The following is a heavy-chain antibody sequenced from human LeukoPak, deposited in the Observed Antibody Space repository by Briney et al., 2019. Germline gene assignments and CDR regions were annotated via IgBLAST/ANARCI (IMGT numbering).Heavy chain of an antibody. CDR1: GYTFTSYG. D-gene: IGHD6-19*01. Sequence: ASVKVSCKASGYTFTSYGISWVRQAPGQGLEWMGWISAYNGNTNYAQKLQGRVTMTTDTSTSTAYMELRSLRSDDTAVYYCARDGVRRSLTVAPAYWGQGTLVTVSS. V-gene: IGHV1-18*04. J-gene: IGHJ4*02. CDR3: ARDGVRRSLTVAPAY. CDR2: ISAYNGNT.